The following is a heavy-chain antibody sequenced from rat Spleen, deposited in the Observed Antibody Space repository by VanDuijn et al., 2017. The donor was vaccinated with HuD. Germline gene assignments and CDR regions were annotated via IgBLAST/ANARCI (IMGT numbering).Heavy chain of an antibody. J-gene: IGHJ2*01. CDR3: VRERVPGFAFYFDY. D-gene: IGHD1-4*01. CDR2: LWSNGDT. Sequence: QVQLKESGPGLVQPSQTLSLTCTVSGLSLTSNSVSWIRQPPGKGLEWMGILWSNGDTAYNSALKSRLNISRDTSKNQVFLKMNSLQTEDTAIYFCVRERVPGFAFYFDYWGQGVMVTVSS. V-gene: IGHV2-47*01. CDR1: GLSLTSNS.